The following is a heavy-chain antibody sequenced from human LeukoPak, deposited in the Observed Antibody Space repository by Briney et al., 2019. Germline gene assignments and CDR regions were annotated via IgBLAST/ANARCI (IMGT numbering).Heavy chain of an antibody. J-gene: IGHJ4*02. CDR3: ARLRIAAAPVDY. CDR2: INPNSGGT. V-gene: IGHV1-2*06. Sequence: ASVKVSCKASGYTFTDYYMHWVRQAPGQGLEWMGRINPNSGGTNYAQKLQGRVTMTTDTSTSTAYMELRSLRSDDTAVYYCARLRIAAAPVDYWGQGTLVTVSS. D-gene: IGHD6-13*01. CDR1: GYTFTDYY.